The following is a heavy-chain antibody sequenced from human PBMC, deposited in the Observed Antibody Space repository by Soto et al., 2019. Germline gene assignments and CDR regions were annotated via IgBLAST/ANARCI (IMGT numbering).Heavy chain of an antibody. CDR2: INGDGTST. J-gene: IGHJ4*02. D-gene: IGHD3-22*01. CDR1: GFTFSTYW. CDR3: VRSFYDSRGSYGRFDY. Sequence: EAQMVESGGGLVQPGGSLRLSCAASGFTFSTYWIHWVRQAPGKGLVWVSRINGDGTSTSYADSVKGRFTISRDNAKNTLYLQMNSLGADDTTVYYCVRSFYDSRGSYGRFDYWGQGTLVTVS. V-gene: IGHV3-74*01.